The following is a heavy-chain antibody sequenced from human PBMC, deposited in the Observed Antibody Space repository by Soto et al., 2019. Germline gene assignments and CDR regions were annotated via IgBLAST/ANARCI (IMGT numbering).Heavy chain of an antibody. CDR2: FDPEDGET. J-gene: IGHJ4*02. CDR1: GCTLTELS. CDR3: APWYYYDSSGYFDY. V-gene: IGHV1-24*01. D-gene: IGHD3-22*01. Sequence: ASVKVSCKVSGCTLTELSMHWVRQAPGKGLEWMGGFDPEDGETIYAQKFQGRVTMTEDTSTDTAYMELSSLRSEDTAVYYCAPWYYYDSSGYFDYWGQGTLVTVSS.